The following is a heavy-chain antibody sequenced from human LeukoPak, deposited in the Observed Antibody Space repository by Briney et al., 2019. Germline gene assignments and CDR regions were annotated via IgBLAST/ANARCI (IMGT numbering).Heavy chain of an antibody. CDR2: ISAYNGNT. J-gene: IGHJ4*02. D-gene: IGHD2-2*01. CDR3: ARVGGGGYCSSTSCYANY. Sequence: ASVKVSCKASGYTFTSYAMNWVRQAPGQGLEWMGWISAYNGNTNYAQKLQGRVTMTTDTSTSTAYMGLRSLRSDDTAVYYCARVGGGGYCSSTSCYANYWGQGTLVTVSS. CDR1: GYTFTSYA. V-gene: IGHV1-18*01.